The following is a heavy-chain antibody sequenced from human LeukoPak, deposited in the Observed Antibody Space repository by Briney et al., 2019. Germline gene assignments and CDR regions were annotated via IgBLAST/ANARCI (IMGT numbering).Heavy chain of an antibody. CDR3: AKEWQGYSGYDPLRLTWYFQH. V-gene: IGHV3-30*18. Sequence: GRSLRLSCAASGFTFSSYGMHWVRQAPGKGLEWVAVISYDGSNKYYAGSVKGRFTISRDNSKNTLYLQMNSLRAEDTAVYYCAKEWQGYSGYDPLRLTWYFQHWGQGTLVTVSS. CDR1: GFTFSSYG. D-gene: IGHD5-12*01. CDR2: ISYDGSNK. J-gene: IGHJ1*01.